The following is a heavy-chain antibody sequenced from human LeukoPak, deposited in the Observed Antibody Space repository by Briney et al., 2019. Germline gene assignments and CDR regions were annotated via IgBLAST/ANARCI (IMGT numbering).Heavy chain of an antibody. D-gene: IGHD3-22*01. Sequence: ASVKVSCKTSGYNLANYGISWVRQAPGQGLEWMGWISGSNGNTYYAQSLQGRVIMTTDTSTTTVHMELRSLRSDDTAVYYCARVQDIEMRVEDFWGQGTLVTVSS. CDR3: ARVQDIEMRVEDF. V-gene: IGHV1-18*01. CDR1: GYNLANYG. J-gene: IGHJ4*02. CDR2: ISGSNGNT.